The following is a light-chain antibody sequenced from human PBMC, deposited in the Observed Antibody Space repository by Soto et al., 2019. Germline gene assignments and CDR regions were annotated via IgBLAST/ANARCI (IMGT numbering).Light chain of an antibody. CDR2: EAN. Sequence: QSALTQPASVSGSPGQSISISCTGTTSDVGKYNLVSWYQQHPGKAPKLIVYEANKRPLGVSNRFSGSKSGNTASLTISGLQAEDEADYHCCSYAGSTTLWVFGGGTKLTVL. CDR1: TSDVGKYNL. V-gene: IGLV2-23*02. J-gene: IGLJ3*02. CDR3: CSYAGSTTLWV.